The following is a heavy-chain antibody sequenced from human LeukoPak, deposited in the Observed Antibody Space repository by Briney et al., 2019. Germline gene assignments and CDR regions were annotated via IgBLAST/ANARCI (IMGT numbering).Heavy chain of an antibody. CDR1: GGSISSYY. J-gene: IGHJ4*02. V-gene: IGHV4-59*01. Sequence: SETLSLTCTVSGGSISSYYWSWIRQPPGKGLEWIGYIYYSGSTNYNPSLKSRVTISVDTSKNQFSLKLSSVTAADTAVYYCARDFFGGGFDYWGQGTLVTVPS. CDR2: IYYSGST. CDR3: ARDFFGGGFDY. D-gene: IGHD3-10*01.